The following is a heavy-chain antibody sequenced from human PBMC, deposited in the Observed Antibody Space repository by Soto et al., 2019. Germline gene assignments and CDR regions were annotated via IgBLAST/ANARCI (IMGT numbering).Heavy chain of an antibody. J-gene: IGHJ4*02. CDR1: GYTFTSYA. Sequence: QVQLVQSGAEEKKPGASAKVSCKASGYTFTSYAMHWVRQAPGQRLEWMGWINAGNGNTKYSQKFQGRVTITRDTSASTAYMELSSLRSEDTAVYYCARGSGWYPPFDYWGQGTLVTVSS. CDR2: INAGNGNT. D-gene: IGHD6-19*01. CDR3: ARGSGWYPPFDY. V-gene: IGHV1-3*05.